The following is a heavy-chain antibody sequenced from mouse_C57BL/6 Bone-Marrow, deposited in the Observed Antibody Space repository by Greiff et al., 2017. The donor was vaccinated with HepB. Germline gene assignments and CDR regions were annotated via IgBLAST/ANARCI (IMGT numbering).Heavy chain of an antibody. D-gene: IGHD1-1*01. CDR2: IDPEDGDT. J-gene: IGHJ3*01. V-gene: IGHV14-1*01. CDR3: TPQRGYYYGSRFAY. Sequence: SGAELVRPGASVKLSCTASGFNIKDYYMHWVKQRPEQGLEWIGRIDPEDGDTEYAPKFQGKATMTADTSSNTAYLQLSSLTSEDTAVYYCTPQRGYYYGSRFAYWGQGTLVTVSA. CDR1: GFNIKDYY.